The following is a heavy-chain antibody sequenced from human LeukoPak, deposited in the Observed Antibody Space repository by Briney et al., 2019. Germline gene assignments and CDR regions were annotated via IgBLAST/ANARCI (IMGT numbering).Heavy chain of an antibody. CDR2: INWNGGRT. CDR3: ARTSPHDYYFDY. D-gene: IGHD2-21*02. V-gene: IGHV3-20*04. Sequence: PGGSLRLSCAASGFTFIDYGMSWVRHATGKGLEGVSGINWNGGRTGYADSVKGRFTISRDNAKNSLYLQMNSLRAEDTALYYCARTSPHDYYFDYWGQGTLVTVSS. CDR1: GFTFIDYG. J-gene: IGHJ4*02.